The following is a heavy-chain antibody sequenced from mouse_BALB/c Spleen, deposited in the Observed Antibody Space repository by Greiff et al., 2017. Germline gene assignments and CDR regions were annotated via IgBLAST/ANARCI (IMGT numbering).Heavy chain of an antibody. CDR2: ISSGGST. CDR1: GFTFSSYA. J-gene: IGHJ4*01. CDR3: ARAVTTVVAKAIDY. D-gene: IGHD1-1*01. V-gene: IGHV5-6-5*01. Sequence: EVQGVESGGGLVKPGGSLKLSCAASGFTFSSYAMSWVRQTPEKRLEWVASISSGGSTYYPDSVKGRFTISRDNARNILYLQMSSLRSEDTAMYYCARAVTTVVAKAIDYWGQGTSVTVSS.